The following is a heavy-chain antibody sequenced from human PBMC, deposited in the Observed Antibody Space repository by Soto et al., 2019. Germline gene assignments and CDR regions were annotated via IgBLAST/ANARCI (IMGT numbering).Heavy chain of an antibody. Sequence: QVQLQESGPGLVKPSETLSLTCTVSGGSISSYYWSWIRQPPGKGLEWIGYIYYSGSTNYNPSLKGRVTISVDTSKNQFSLKLSSVTAADTAVYYCARQVDYGDYGGDFDYWGQGTLVTVSS. CDR3: ARQVDYGDYGGDFDY. CDR2: IYYSGST. V-gene: IGHV4-59*08. CDR1: GGSISSYY. D-gene: IGHD4-17*01. J-gene: IGHJ4*02.